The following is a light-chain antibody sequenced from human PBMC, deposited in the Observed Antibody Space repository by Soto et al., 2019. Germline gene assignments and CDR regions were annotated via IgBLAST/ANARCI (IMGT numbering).Light chain of an antibody. CDR1: TGAVTSGHY. CDR3: YLYYVDSVI. V-gene: IGLV7-46*01. CDR2: DTS. Sequence: QAVVTQEPSLTVSPGGTVTLTCGSSTGAVTSGHYPYWFQQKPGQAPTTLIYDTSNRHSWTPARFSGSLVVGKAALTLSGARPEDEDKYYCYLYYVDSVIFGGGTKLTVL. J-gene: IGLJ2*01.